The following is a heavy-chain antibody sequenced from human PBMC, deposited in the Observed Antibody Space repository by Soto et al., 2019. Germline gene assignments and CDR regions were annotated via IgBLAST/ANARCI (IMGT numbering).Heavy chain of an antibody. CDR3: ARTTYSDY. V-gene: IGHV3-7*01. CDR2: IKHYGSEK. J-gene: IGHJ4*01. CDR1: GFTLSSYL. Sequence: VGALRLSCVASGFTLSSYLMSWVRQAPGKGLEWVANIKHYGSEKYYVDSVKGRFTISRDNAKNSLYLQMNSLRAEDTAAYYCARTTYSDYWGQGTLVTVSS.